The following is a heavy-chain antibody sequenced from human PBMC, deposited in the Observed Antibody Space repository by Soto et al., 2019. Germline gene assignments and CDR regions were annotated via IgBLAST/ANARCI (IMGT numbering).Heavy chain of an antibody. D-gene: IGHD3-3*01. CDR3: ARDEMYDFWSGYYYGIDV. V-gene: IGHV1-18*01. CDR1: GYTFTSYG. CDR2: ISAYNGNT. J-gene: IGHJ6*02. Sequence: ASVKVSCKASGYTFTSYGISWVRQAPGQGLEWMGWISAYNGNTNYAQKLQGRVTMTTDTSTSTAYMELRSLRSDDTAVYYCARDEMYDFWSGYYYGIDVWGQGTTVTVYS.